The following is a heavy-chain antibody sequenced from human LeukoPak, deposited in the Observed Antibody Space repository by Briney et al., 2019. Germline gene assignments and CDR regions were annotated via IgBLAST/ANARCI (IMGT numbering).Heavy chain of an antibody. CDR3: AKPRAVGVNAFFDY. Sequence: QTGGSLRLSCAASGFTFSSYAMRWVRQAAGKGLEWDSSVSGSGGSTYYADSVKGRFTISRDNSKNTLYLQMNSLRAEDTAVYYCAKPRAVGVNAFFDYWGQGTLVTVSS. J-gene: IGHJ4*02. CDR1: GFTFSSYA. V-gene: IGHV3-23*01. CDR2: VSGSGGST.